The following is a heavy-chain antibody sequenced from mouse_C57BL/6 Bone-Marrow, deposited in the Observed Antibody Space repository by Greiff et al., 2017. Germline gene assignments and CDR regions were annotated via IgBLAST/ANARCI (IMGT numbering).Heavy chain of an antibody. CDR3: ARARYCYGSSGFAY. J-gene: IGHJ3*01. CDR2: IYPGSGNT. D-gene: IGHD1-1*01. CDR1: GYTFTDYY. V-gene: IGHV1-76*01. Sequence: QVQLKESGAELVRPGASVKLSCKASGYTFTDYYIHWVKQRPGQGLEWIARIYPGSGNTYYNEKFKGKATLTAEKSSSAAYMQLSSLTSEDSAVYFWARARYCYGSSGFAYWGQGTLVTVSA.